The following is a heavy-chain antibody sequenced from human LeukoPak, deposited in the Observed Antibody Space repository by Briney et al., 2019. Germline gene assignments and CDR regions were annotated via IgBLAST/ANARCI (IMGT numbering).Heavy chain of an antibody. Sequence: PGGSLRLSCAASGFTFSSNWMSWVRQAPGKGLEWVANIRQDGSEKYYVDSVKGRFTISRDNAKNSLYLQMNSLRAEDTAVYYCARGATVTNYYYYMDVWGKGTTVTVSS. CDR1: GFTFSSNW. V-gene: IGHV3-7*01. D-gene: IGHD4-17*01. CDR2: IRQDGSEK. CDR3: ARGATVTNYYYYMDV. J-gene: IGHJ6*03.